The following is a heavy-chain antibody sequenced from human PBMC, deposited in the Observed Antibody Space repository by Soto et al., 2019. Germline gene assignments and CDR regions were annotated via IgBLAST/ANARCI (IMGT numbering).Heavy chain of an antibody. Sequence: ASVEGSSKASGYTFTRYDINWVRQANRQGLEWMGWMNPNSGNTGYAQKFQGRVTMTRNTSISTAYMELSSLRSEDTAVYYCARASSSDAFDIWGQGTMVTVSS. J-gene: IGHJ3*02. CDR1: GYTFTRYD. V-gene: IGHV1-8*01. CDR2: MNPNSGNT. D-gene: IGHD6-13*01. CDR3: ARASSSDAFDI.